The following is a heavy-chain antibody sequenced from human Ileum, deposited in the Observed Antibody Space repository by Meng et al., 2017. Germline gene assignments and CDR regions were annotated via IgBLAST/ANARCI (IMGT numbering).Heavy chain of an antibody. CDR2: TYYSGTT. D-gene: IGHD2-2*02. CDR3: ARGKAIPDF. CDR1: GGSISGSY. J-gene: IGHJ4*02. V-gene: IGHV4-59*08. Sequence: QVQLQVSGPGLVKPSETLSLTCTVSGGSISGSYWSWIRHFPGKGLEWIGYTYYSGTTNYNPSLRGRVTMSVDTSRAQFSLKLTSVTAADTAIYYCARGKAIPDFWGQGTLVTVSS.